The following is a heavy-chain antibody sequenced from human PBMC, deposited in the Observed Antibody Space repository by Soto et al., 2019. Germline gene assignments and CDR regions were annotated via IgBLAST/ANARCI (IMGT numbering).Heavy chain of an antibody. V-gene: IGHV4-34*01. CDR1: DESFRAYL. CDR3: ARPSGSYLYYFDY. Sequence: SETLSLTCAVYDESFRAYLWNWVRQPPGKGLEWIGSIYHSGSTYYNPSLKSRVAISVDTSKNQFSLKLSSVTAADTAVYYCARPSGSYLYYFDYWGQGTLVTSPQ. D-gene: IGHD1-26*01. CDR2: IYHSGST. J-gene: IGHJ4*02.